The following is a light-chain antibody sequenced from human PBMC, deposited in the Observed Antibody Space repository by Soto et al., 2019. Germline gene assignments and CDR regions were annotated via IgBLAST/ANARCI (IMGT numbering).Light chain of an antibody. J-gene: IGLJ1*01. Sequence: QSALTQPASVSGSLGQSLPLSCTGIGSDIGAYNYVSWYQQHPGKAPKLLIYGVTHRPSGVSSRFSASKSAYTASLTISGLQAEDEADYYCSSFTTSYFYVFGPGTKLTVL. V-gene: IGLV2-14*01. CDR2: GVT. CDR3: SSFTTSYFYV. CDR1: GSDIGAYNY.